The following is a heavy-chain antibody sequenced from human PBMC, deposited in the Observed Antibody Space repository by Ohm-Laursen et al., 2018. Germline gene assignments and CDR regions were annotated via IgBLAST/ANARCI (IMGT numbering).Heavy chain of an antibody. Sequence: TLSLTCTVSGGSISSSGYYWSWIRQNPGKGLEWIGYSYYRGSTYYNPSIKSRFTISVDTFKNQFSLKLSSVTAADTAVYYCARQEGYCSSTSCYDVWFDPWGQGTLVTVST. D-gene: IGHD2-2*01. CDR3: ARQEGYCSSTSCYDVWFDP. CDR1: GGSISSSGYY. J-gene: IGHJ5*02. CDR2: SYYRGST. V-gene: IGHV4-31*03.